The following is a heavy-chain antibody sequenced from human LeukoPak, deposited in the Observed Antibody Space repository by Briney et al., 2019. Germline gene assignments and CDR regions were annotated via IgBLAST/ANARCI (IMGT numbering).Heavy chain of an antibody. D-gene: IGHD1-26*01. CDR1: GFTFSDYS. Sequence: PGGSLRLSCAASGFTFSDYSMNWVRQTPGKGLEWVSYISDTSSTKYYADSVRGRFTISRDNAKNSLYLQMNSLRAEDTALYYCARDQGEAGSYYATGLVDYWGQGTLVTVSS. CDR3: ARDQGEAGSYYATGLVDY. CDR2: ISDTSSTK. V-gene: IGHV3-48*04. J-gene: IGHJ4*02.